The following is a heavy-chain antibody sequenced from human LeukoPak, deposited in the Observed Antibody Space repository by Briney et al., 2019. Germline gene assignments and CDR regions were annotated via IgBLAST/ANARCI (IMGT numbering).Heavy chain of an antibody. CDR1: GGSISSYY. J-gene: IGHJ2*01. V-gene: IGHV4-59*01. CDR2: IYYSGST. CDR3: ARGSVVITGYFDL. Sequence: PSETLSLTCTVSGGSISSYYWSWIRQPPGKGLEWIGYIYYSGSTNYNPSLKSRVTISVDTSKNQFSLKLSSVTAADTAVYYCARGSVVITGYFDLWGRGTLVTVSS. D-gene: IGHD3-22*01.